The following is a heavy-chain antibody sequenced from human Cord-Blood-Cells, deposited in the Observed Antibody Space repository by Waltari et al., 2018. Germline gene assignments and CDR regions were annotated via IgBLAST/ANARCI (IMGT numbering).Heavy chain of an antibody. D-gene: IGHD6-13*01. CDR2: MNPNSGNT. V-gene: IGHV1-8*01. CDR1: GYTFTSYD. Sequence: QVQLVQSGAEVKKPGASVKVSCKASGYTFTSYDINWVRQATGQGLEWMGWMNPNSGNTGYAQKFQGRVTMTRNTSISTAYMELSSLRSEDTAVYYCARVFSSSWYYYYYGMDVWGQGTTVTVSS. J-gene: IGHJ6*02. CDR3: ARVFSSSWYYYYYGMDV.